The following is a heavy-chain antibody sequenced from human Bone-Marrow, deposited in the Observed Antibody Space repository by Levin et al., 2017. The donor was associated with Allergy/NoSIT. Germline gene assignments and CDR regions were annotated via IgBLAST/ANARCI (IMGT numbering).Heavy chain of an antibody. D-gene: IGHD5-12*01. J-gene: IGHJ4*02. V-gene: IGHV3-48*02. Sequence: PGGSLRLSCEASGFNFRDYNMNWIRQAPGKGLEWVSYITTNSDTMYYADPVMGRFIISRDNAKNSLYLQMNSLRDEDTAIYYCARDFGYSGNDHVGGVDYWGQGTLVTVS. CDR2: ITTNSDTM. CDR3: ARDFGYSGNDHVGGVDY. CDR1: GFNFRDYN.